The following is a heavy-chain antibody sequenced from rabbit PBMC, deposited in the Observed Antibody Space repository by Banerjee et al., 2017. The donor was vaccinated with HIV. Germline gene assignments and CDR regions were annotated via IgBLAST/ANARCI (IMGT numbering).Heavy chain of an antibody. D-gene: IGHD8-1*01. V-gene: IGHV1S45*01. J-gene: IGHJ5*01. CDR3: ARDSSYVGTNWLDL. CDR2: INTSSANT. Sequence: QEQLEESGGDLVKPGASLTLTCTASGFSFSNKYVMCWVRQAPGKGLEWIACINTSSANTVYASWAKGRFTISKTSSTTVTLQMTSLTAADTATYFCARDSSYVGTNWLDLWGQGILVTVS. CDR1: GFSFSNKYV.